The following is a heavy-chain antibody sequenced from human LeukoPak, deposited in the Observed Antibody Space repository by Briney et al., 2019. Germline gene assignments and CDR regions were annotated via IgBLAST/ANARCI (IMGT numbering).Heavy chain of an antibody. CDR1: GFTFSSYS. CDR3: ASPGGITPLHSAFDI. V-gene: IGHV3-21*01. D-gene: IGHD3-10*01. J-gene: IGHJ3*02. CDR2: ISSSSSYI. Sequence: GGSLRLSCAASGFTFSSYSMNWVRQAPGKGLEWVSSISSSSSYIYYADSVKGRFTISRDNAKNSLYLQMNSLRAEDTAVYYCASPGGITPLHSAFDIWGQGTMVTVSS.